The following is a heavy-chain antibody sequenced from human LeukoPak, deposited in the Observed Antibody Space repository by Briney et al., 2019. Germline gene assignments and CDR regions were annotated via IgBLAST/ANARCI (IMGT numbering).Heavy chain of an antibody. V-gene: IGHV1-2*02. CDR3: ARDVRAAMPPYYYYGMDV. CDR2: VNPNSGGT. CDR1: GYSFTGCY. J-gene: IGHJ6*02. D-gene: IGHD3-10*01. Sequence: ASVTVSCKASGYSFTGCYMQWVGQAPGQGLEWMGWVNPNSGGTNYAQKFQGRGTMTRDTSISPAYMELSRLRSDDTAVYYCARDVRAAMPPYYYYGMDVWGQGTRVPVSS.